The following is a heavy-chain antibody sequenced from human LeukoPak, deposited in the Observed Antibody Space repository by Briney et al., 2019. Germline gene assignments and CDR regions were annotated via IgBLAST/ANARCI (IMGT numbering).Heavy chain of an antibody. CDR1: GGSISRGGYY. D-gene: IGHD5-24*01. CDR2: IYYSGSP. CDR3: ARGDPADFDY. V-gene: IGHV4-31*03. Sequence: SETLSLTCTASGGSISRGGYYWSWIRQRPGKGLERIGFIYYSGSPNYNPSLKSRGTISVDTSKNQFSLKLTSVTVADTAVYYCARGDPADFDYWGQGTLVTVSS. J-gene: IGHJ4*02.